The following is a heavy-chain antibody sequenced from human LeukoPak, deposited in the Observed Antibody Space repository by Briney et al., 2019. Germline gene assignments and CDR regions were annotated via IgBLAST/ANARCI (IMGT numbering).Heavy chain of an antibody. J-gene: IGHJ3*02. D-gene: IGHD3/OR15-3a*01. CDR1: GFTFRSHD. Sequence: GGSLRLSCAASGFTFRSHDMSWVRQAPGKGLEWDSGISASGGSTFYADSVKGRFTISRDNSKNTLYLQMNGLRVEDMAVYYCVREGPRGLAFDIWGQGTMVTVSS. CDR3: VREGPRGLAFDI. CDR2: ISASGGST. V-gene: IGHV3-23*01.